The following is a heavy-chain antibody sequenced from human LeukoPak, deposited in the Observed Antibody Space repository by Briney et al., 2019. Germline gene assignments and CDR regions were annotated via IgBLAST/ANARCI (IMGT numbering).Heavy chain of an antibody. J-gene: IGHJ4*02. V-gene: IGHV4-39*07. Sequence: YPSETLSLTCTVSGGSISSSSYYWGWIRQPPGKGLEWIGSIYYSGSTYYNPSLKSRVTISVDTSKNQFSLKLSSVTAADTAVYYCASCSGWYVDYFDYWGQGTLVTVSS. CDR2: IYYSGST. D-gene: IGHD6-19*01. CDR3: ASCSGWYVDYFDY. CDR1: GGSISSSSYY.